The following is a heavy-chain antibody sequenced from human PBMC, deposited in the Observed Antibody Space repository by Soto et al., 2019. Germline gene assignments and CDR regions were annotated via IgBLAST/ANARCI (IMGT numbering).Heavy chain of an antibody. V-gene: IGHV3-23*01. Sequence: QPGGSLRLSCAASGFTFSSYAMSWVRQAPGKGLEWVSAISGSGGSTYYADSVKGRFTISRDNSKNTLYLQMNSLRAEDTAVYYCAKGEITTYSSPPPFDYWGQGTLVTVSS. D-gene: IGHD6-13*01. CDR1: GFTFSSYA. CDR3: AKGEITTYSSPPPFDY. CDR2: ISGSGGST. J-gene: IGHJ4*02.